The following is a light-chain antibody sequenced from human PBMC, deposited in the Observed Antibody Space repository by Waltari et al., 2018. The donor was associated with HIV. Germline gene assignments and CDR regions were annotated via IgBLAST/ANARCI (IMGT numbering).Light chain of an antibody. CDR3: QVWDSSALYV. J-gene: IGLJ1*01. Sequence: SYDLTQTLSVSVALGQTATITCGGTKIGSKSVHWYQQKSGQVPVLVLYKNSNRPSGIPERFSGSNSGTTATLAITGVQAGDEADYYCQVWDSSALYVFGPGTKVTV. CDR2: KNS. V-gene: IGLV3-9*01. CDR1: KIGSKS.